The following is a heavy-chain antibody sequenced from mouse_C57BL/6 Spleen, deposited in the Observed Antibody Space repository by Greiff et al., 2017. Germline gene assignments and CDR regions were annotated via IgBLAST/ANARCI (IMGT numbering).Heavy chain of an antibody. CDR1: GFTFSDFY. J-gene: IGHJ1*03. Sequence: EVQRVESGGGLVQSGRSLRLSCATSGFTFSDFYMEWVRQAPGKGLEWIAASRNKANDYTTEYSASVKGRFIVSRDTSQSILYLQMNALRAEDTAIYYCARGYDYGYFDVWGTGTTVTVSS. CDR3: ARGYDYGYFDV. D-gene: IGHD2-3*01. V-gene: IGHV7-1*01. CDR2: SRNKANDYTT.